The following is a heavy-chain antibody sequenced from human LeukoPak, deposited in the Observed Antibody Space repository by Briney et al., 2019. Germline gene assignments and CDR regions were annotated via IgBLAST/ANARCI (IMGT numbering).Heavy chain of an antibody. Sequence: GGSLRLSCAASGFTFSSYAMPWVRQAPGKGLEWVAVISYDGSNKYYADSVKGRFTISRDNSKNTLYLQMNSLRAEDTAVYYCARDWSPGSSGYYYNYWGQGTLVTVSS. V-gene: IGHV3-30*04. J-gene: IGHJ4*02. CDR1: GFTFSSYA. D-gene: IGHD3-22*01. CDR2: ISYDGSNK. CDR3: ARDWSPGSSGYYYNY.